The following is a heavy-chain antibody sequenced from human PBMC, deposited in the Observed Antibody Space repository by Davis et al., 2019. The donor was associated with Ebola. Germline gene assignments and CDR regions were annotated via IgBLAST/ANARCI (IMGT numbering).Heavy chain of an antibody. CDR3: ARYYYDSSGWGYYYYGMDV. D-gene: IGHD3-22*01. V-gene: IGHV4-39*01. Sequence: MPSETLSLTCTVSGGSIISSSSYWGWIRQPPRKGLEWIGSIYYSGITYYNPSLKSRVTISVDTSKNQFSLKLSSVTAADTAVYYCARYYYDSSGWGYYYYGMDVWGQGTTVTVSS. J-gene: IGHJ6*02. CDR1: GGSIISSSSY. CDR2: IYYSGIT.